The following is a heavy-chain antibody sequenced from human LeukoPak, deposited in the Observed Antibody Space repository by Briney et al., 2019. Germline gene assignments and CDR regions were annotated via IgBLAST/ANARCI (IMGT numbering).Heavy chain of an antibody. CDR3: ARHREGATQVGLFTF. J-gene: IGHJ4*02. CDR2: IRQDGGEK. Sequence: QPGGSLRLSCAASGFTFTTYWMAWVRQAPGKGLEWVANIRQDGGEKYYVDSVKGRFTISRGNAQNSLYLHISSLGAEDTAVYYCARHREGATQVGLFTFWGQGTLVIVSS. V-gene: IGHV3-7*01. CDR1: GFTFTTYW. D-gene: IGHD3-3*01.